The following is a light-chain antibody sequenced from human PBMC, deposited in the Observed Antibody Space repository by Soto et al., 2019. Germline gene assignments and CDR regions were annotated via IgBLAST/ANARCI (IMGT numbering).Light chain of an antibody. CDR1: QSVNSN. Sequence: EVVLTQSPATLSVSPGERATLSCRASQSVNSNLAWYQQKPGQAPRLLIYGASTRATDVPARFSGSGSGTEFTLTVSSLQSEDFGVYSCQQYNSWPLTFGGGTKVDIK. CDR2: GAS. J-gene: IGKJ4*01. V-gene: IGKV3-15*01. CDR3: QQYNSWPLT.